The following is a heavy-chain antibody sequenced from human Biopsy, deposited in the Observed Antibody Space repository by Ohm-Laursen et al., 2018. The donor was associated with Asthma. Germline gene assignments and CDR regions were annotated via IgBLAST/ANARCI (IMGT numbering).Heavy chain of an antibody. D-gene: IGHD3-3*01. Sequence: TLSLTCSVSGGSMSSSSYYWGWIRQPPGKGLEWMGSISYTGSAYHNPSLKSRVSISVDTPKNQFSLKLTSVTAADTAVYYCAGDFGGWYYFDNWGQGSLVTVSS. V-gene: IGHV4-39*07. J-gene: IGHJ4*02. CDR1: GGSMSSSSYY. CDR3: AGDFGGWYYFDN. CDR2: ISYTGSA.